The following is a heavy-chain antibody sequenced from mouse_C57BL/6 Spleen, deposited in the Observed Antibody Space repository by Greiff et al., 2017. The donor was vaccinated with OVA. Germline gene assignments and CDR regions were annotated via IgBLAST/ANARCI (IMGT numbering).Heavy chain of an antibody. Sequence: QVQLQQPGAELVKPGASVKMSCKASGYTFTSYWITWVKQRPGQGLEWIGDIYPGGGSTNYNEKFKSKATLTVDTSSSTAYMQLSSRTSEDSAVYYCARDFDYYGSSPAWFAYWGQGTLVTVSA. J-gene: IGHJ3*01. CDR3: ARDFDYYGSSPAWFAY. D-gene: IGHD1-1*01. CDR2: IYPGGGST. CDR1: GYTFTSYW. V-gene: IGHV1-55*01.